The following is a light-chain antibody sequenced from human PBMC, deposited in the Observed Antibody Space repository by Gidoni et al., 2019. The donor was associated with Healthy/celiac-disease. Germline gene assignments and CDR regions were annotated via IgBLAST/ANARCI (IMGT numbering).Light chain of an antibody. J-gene: IGKJ2*01. CDR1: QSISSY. V-gene: IGKV1-39*01. CDR2: AAS. Sequence: DIQMTQTPPSLSASAGDRITITCRPSQSISSYLNWYQQQPGKSPKLLIYAASSLQSGVPSRFSGSGSGTDFTLTISSLQPEDFATYYCQQSYSTPPVTFGQGTKLEIK. CDR3: QQSYSTPPVT.